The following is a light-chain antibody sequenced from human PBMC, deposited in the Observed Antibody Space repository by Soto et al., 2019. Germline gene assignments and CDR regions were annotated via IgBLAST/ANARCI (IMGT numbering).Light chain of an antibody. Sequence: EIVLTQSPGTLSLSPGERATLFCRASQSVNSNYLAWYQQRPGQAPRLLIFGASFRATGIPDRFSGSGSGTDFTLTISRLEPEDFAVYYCQQYGNSPPEFTFGPGTKVDSK. V-gene: IGKV3-20*01. J-gene: IGKJ3*01. CDR1: QSVNSNY. CDR3: QQYGNSPPEFT. CDR2: GAS.